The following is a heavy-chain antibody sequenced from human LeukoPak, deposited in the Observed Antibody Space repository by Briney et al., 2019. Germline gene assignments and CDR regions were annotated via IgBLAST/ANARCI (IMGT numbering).Heavy chain of an antibody. V-gene: IGHV5-51*01. D-gene: IGHD1-26*01. J-gene: IGHJ4*02. Sequence: GESLKISCEGPGYNFAYYWIGWVRQMPGKGLEWMGIIYPNDSDTRYSPSFQGQVTISADKSISTAYLQWSSLKASDTAMYYCARRGVVGSKVFDYWGQGTLVTVSS. CDR1: GYNFAYYW. CDR3: ARRGVVGSKVFDY. CDR2: IYPNDSDT.